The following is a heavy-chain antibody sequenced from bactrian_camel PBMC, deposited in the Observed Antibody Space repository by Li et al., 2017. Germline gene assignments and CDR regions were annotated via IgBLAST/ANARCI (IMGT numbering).Heavy chain of an antibody. Sequence: QLVESGGGSVQAGGSLRLSCVVSGLTHSNYCYGWLRQSPGKEREGVAALYIGGGSVYVDDAVKGRFTISRDRIDNSVSLEMNSLKVEDSGMYFCVAEGGACRPNRVLSFGHRGRGQGTQVTVS. CDR2: LYIGGGSV. J-gene: IGHJ4*01. CDR1: GLTHSNYC. V-gene: IGHV3S31*01. D-gene: IGHD5*01. CDR3: VAEGGACRPNRVLSFGHRG.